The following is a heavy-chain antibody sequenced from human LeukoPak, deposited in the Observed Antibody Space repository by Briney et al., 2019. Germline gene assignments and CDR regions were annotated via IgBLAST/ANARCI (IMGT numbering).Heavy chain of an antibody. CDR3: ARSIRYYYDSSGSAYFDL. CDR2: IYCSGST. CDR1: GGSISSGGYY. V-gene: IGHV4-31*03. J-gene: IGHJ2*01. Sequence: PSETLSLTCTVSGGSISSGGYYWSWIRQHPGKGLEWIGYIYCSGSTYYNPSLKSRVTISVDTSKNQFSLKLSSVTAADTAVYYCARSIRYYYDSSGSAYFDLWGRGTLVTVSS. D-gene: IGHD3-22*01.